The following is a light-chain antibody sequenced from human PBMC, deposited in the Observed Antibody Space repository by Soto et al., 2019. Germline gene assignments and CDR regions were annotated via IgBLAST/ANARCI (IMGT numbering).Light chain of an antibody. CDR1: SSDVGGHNF. CDR2: EVS. CDR3: RSYADNNNSPYV. J-gene: IGLJ1*01. Sequence: QSVLTQPPSASGSPGQSVTISCTGTSSDVGGHNFVSWYQQRPGKAPKLMIYEVSKRPSGVPDRFSGSKSGNTASLTVSGLQAEDEADYYCRSYADNNNSPYVFGTGTKLTVL. V-gene: IGLV2-8*01.